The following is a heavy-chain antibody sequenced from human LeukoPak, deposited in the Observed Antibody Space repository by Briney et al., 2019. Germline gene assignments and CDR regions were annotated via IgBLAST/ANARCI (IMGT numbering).Heavy chain of an antibody. Sequence: ASVKVSCKASGYTFTSYAMHWVRQAPGQRLEWMGWINAGNGNTKYSQKFQGRVTITRDTSASTAYMELSSLRSEDTAVYYCARDRAPSYYYDSSAIDYWGQGTLVTVSS. CDR1: GYTFTSYA. V-gene: IGHV1-3*01. D-gene: IGHD3-22*01. CDR2: INAGNGNT. CDR3: ARDRAPSYYYDSSAIDY. J-gene: IGHJ4*02.